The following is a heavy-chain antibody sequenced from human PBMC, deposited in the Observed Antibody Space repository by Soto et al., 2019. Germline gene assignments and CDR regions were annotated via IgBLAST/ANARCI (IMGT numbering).Heavy chain of an antibody. D-gene: IGHD2-15*01. CDR1: GGPISGYY. CDR2: IYYSGST. J-gene: IGHJ4*02. Sequence: SETLSLTCTVSGGPISGYYWSWIRQPPGKGLEWIGYIYYSGSTNYNPSLKSRVTMSVETSKNQFSVKVSSVTAADTAVYYCARRYCSGSSCYSALDYWGQGTLVTVSS. V-gene: IGHV4-59*13. CDR3: ARRYCSGSSCYSALDY.